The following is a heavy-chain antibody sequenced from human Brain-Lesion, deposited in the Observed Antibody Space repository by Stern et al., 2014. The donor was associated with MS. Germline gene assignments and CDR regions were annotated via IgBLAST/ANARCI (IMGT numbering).Heavy chain of an antibody. J-gene: IGHJ4*02. CDR1: GGSITRGGNY. Sequence: VQLVESGPGLVKPSQTLSLTCTASGGSITRGGNYWSRVRQRPGKGWEWVGYIICSGSSYHNPSLKSRVTISVDTSKNQFSLRLTSVTAADTAVYYCARFSLFGEYYFDSWGQGTLVTVSS. CDR3: ARFSLFGEYYFDS. CDR2: IICSGSS. V-gene: IGHV4-31*02. D-gene: IGHD3-10*01.